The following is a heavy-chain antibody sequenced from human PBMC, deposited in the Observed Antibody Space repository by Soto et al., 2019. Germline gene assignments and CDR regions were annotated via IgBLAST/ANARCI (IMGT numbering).Heavy chain of an antibody. CDR1: GGTFNSYA. V-gene: IGHV1-69*06. Sequence: QVQLVQSGAEVKAPGSSLKVSCKFSGGTFNSYAITWVRQVPGQGLEWMGGIIPILGTTNSAQKFLGRVMITADTSTNTAYMDLRHRRSEDTAVYYWARARVRFSRKTHNDHGIGVWGQGTTVTVSS. CDR3: ARARVRFSRKTHNDHGIGV. CDR2: IIPILGTT. D-gene: IGHD3-3*01. J-gene: IGHJ6*02.